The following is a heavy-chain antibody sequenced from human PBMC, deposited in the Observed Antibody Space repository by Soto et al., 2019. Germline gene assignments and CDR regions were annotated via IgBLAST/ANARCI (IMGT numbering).Heavy chain of an antibody. J-gene: IGHJ4*02. Sequence: ASVKVSCKESGYTFTSYYMHWVRQAPGQGLEWMGIINPSGGSTSYAQKFQGRFTISRDTSNGIAYLQMNSLNIEDSAVYYCSGAESPDTAYFSLYWGQGTPVTVSS. CDR3: SGAESPDTAYFSLY. CDR1: GYTFTSYY. D-gene: IGHD1-26*01. CDR2: INPSGGST. V-gene: IGHV1-46*01.